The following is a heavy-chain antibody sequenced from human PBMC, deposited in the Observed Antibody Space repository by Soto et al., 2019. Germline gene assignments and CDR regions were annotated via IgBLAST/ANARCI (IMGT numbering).Heavy chain of an antibody. Sequence: SETLSLTCTVSGGSINSDDSYWSWLRQPPGRGLEWIGYIYDSETTYYNPSLKSRVTISVATSKNQFSLKLNSVTAADTAVYYCARDRQSEIVAMLASNGMDVWGQGITVTVSS. V-gene: IGHV4-30-4*01. CDR1: GGSINSDDSY. D-gene: IGHD5-12*01. CDR3: ARDRQSEIVAMLASNGMDV. CDR2: IYDSETT. J-gene: IGHJ6*02.